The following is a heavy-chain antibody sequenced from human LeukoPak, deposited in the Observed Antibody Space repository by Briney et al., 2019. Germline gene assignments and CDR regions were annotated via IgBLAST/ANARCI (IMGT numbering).Heavy chain of an antibody. CDR2: ISSSSSYI. Sequence: GSLRLSCAASGFTFSSYSMNWVRQAPGKGLEWVSSISSSSSYIYYADSVKGRFTISRDNAKNSLYLQMNSLRAEDTAVYYCARGSYCSSTSCLYYYYYYYMDVWGKGTTVTVSS. J-gene: IGHJ6*03. V-gene: IGHV3-21*01. CDR1: GFTFSSYS. D-gene: IGHD2-2*01. CDR3: ARGSYCSSTSCLYYYYYYYMDV.